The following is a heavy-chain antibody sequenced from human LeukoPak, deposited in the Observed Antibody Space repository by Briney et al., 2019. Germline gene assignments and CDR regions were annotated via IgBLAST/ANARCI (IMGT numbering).Heavy chain of an antibody. J-gene: IGHJ4*02. V-gene: IGHV4-61*02. CDR2: IYTSGST. CDR1: GGSISSGNY. D-gene: IGHD1-26*01. CDR3: ARGVGAFDY. Sequence: PSETLSLTCTVSGGSISSGNYWSWIRPPAGKGLEWIGRIYTSGSTNYNPSLKSRVTISVDTSKNQFSLKLSSVTAADTAVYYCARGVGAFDYWGQGTLVTVSS.